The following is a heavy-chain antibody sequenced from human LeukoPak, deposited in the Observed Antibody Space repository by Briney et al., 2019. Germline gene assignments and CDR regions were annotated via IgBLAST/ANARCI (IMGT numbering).Heavy chain of an antibody. D-gene: IGHD5-12*01. J-gene: IGHJ4*02. Sequence: GGSLRLSCAASGFTFSKYGIHCVRQAPGKGLECVAVIWYDGRTKYYADSVKGRFTISRDNSKNTLYLQMNSLRAEDTAVYYCARDFEYSSSTGVYWGQGTLVTVSS. CDR1: GFTFSKYG. V-gene: IGHV3-33*01. CDR3: ARDFEYSSSTGVY. CDR2: IWYDGRTK.